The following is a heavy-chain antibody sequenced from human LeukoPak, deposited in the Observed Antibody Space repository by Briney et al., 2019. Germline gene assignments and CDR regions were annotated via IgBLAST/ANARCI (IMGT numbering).Heavy chain of an antibody. D-gene: IGHD3-3*01. J-gene: IGHJ3*02. V-gene: IGHV4-59*01. CDR3: ARGESRISVFGVVITAFDI. Sequence: SETLSLTCTASGGSISYYYWNWIRQPPGKGLEWIGYIFYSGSTNYNPSLKSRVTMSVDASKNQLSLKLSSVTAADTAVYYCARGESRISVFGVVITAFDIWGQGTMVTVSS. CDR1: GGSISYYY. CDR2: IFYSGST.